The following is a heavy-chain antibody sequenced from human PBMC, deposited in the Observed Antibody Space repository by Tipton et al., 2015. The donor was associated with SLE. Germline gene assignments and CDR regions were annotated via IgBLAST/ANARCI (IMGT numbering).Heavy chain of an antibody. V-gene: IGHV4-34*01. Sequence: TLSLTCAVYGGSFSGYYWSWIRQPPGKGLEWIGSIYYSGSTYYNPSLKSRVTISVDTPKNQFSLKLSSVTAADTAVYYCARSPGYSSVYDYWGQGTLVTVSS. D-gene: IGHD6-19*01. J-gene: IGHJ4*02. CDR3: ARSPGYSSVYDY. CDR1: GGSFSGYY. CDR2: IYYSGST.